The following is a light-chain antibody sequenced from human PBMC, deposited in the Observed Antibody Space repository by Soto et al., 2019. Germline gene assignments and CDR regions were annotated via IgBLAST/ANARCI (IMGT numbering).Light chain of an antibody. CDR2: DVS. CDR3: SSYTSSSPLV. Sequence: QSALTQPASVSGSPGQSITISCTGTSSDVGGYNYVSWYQQHPGKAPKLRIYDVSNRPSGVSNRFSGSKSGNTASLTISGLQAEDEAGYYCSSYTSSSPLVFGTGTKVTVL. CDR1: SSDVGGYNY. V-gene: IGLV2-14*01. J-gene: IGLJ1*01.